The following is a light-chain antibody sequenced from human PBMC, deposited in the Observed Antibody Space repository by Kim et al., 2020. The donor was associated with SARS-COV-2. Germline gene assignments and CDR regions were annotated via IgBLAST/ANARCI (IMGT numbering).Light chain of an antibody. V-gene: IGLV2-14*03. Sequence: QSALTQPASVSGSPGQSITISCTGTSSDVGGYNYVSWYQQHPGKAPKLMIYDVSNRPSGVSNRFSGSKSGNTASLTISGLQAEDEADYYCSSYTRSRTVVVGGGTQLTVL. J-gene: IGLJ2*01. CDR1: SSDVGGYNY. CDR2: DVS. CDR3: SSYTRSRTVV.